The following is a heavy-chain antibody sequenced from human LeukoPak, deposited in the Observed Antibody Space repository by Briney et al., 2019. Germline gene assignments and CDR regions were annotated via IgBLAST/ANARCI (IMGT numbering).Heavy chain of an antibody. CDR1: GFTFSSYG. CDR3: AKEAVAGMEFDY. V-gene: IGHV3-30*02. D-gene: IGHD6-19*01. Sequence: GGSLRLSCAAPGFTFSSYGMHWVRQAPGKGLEWVAFIRYDGSNKYYADSVKGRFTISRDNSKNTLYLQMNSLRAEDTAVYYCAKEAVAGMEFDYWGQGTLVTVSS. J-gene: IGHJ4*02. CDR2: IRYDGSNK.